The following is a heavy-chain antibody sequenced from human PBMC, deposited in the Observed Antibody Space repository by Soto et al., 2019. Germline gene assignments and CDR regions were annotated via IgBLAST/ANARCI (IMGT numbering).Heavy chain of an antibody. D-gene: IGHD3-16*01. Sequence: QVQLQESGPGLVKPSETLSLTCTVSSGSISSYYWSWIRQPAGKGLEWIGRIYTSGITNYNPSLQSRVTMSVDTSKKQFSLKLSSVTAADTAVYFCARDSSFGQASEGFDYWGQGTLVTVSS. CDR1: SGSISSYY. CDR2: IYTSGIT. J-gene: IGHJ4*02. V-gene: IGHV4-4*07. CDR3: ARDSSFGQASEGFDY.